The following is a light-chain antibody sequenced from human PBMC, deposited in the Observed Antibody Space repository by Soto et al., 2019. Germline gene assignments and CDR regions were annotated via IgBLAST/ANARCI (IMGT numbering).Light chain of an antibody. J-gene: IGLJ1*01. CDR2: GVT. V-gene: IGLV2-14*03. Sequence: QSALTQPTSVSGSPGQSITISCTGNHNDIGTYDYVSWYQQHPGRAPRLLIYGVTTRPSGISDRFSASKSGLTASLTISGLQPEEEAYYYCSSFTSDRIYVFGPGTKVTVL. CDR3: SSFTSDRIYV. CDR1: HNDIGTYDY.